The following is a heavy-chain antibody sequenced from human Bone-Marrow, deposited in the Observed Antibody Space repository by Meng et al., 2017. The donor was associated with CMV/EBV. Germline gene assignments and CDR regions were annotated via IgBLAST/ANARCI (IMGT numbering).Heavy chain of an antibody. CDR2: IYSGGST. V-gene: IGHV3-53*01. CDR1: GFTFSYYA. J-gene: IGHJ4*02. D-gene: IGHD5-18*01. CDR3: ARAKDTAMATGFDY. Sequence: GGSLRLSCAASGFTFSYYAMHWVRQAPGKGLEWVSVIYSGGSTYYADSVKGRFTISRDNSKNTLYLQMNSLRAEDTAVYYCARAKDTAMATGFDYWGQGTLVTVSS.